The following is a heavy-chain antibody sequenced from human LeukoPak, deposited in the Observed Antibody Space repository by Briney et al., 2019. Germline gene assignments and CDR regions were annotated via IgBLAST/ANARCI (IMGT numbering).Heavy chain of an antibody. CDR2: ISSSSSYI. V-gene: IGHV3-21*01. D-gene: IGHD1-26*01. Sequence: GGSLRLSCAASGFTFSSYSMNWVRQAPGKGLEWVSSISSSSSYIYYADSVKGRFTISRDDAKNSLYLQMNSLRAEDTAVYYCAKKTIVGATVDAFDIWGQGTMVTVSS. CDR3: AKKTIVGATVDAFDI. J-gene: IGHJ3*02. CDR1: GFTFSSYS.